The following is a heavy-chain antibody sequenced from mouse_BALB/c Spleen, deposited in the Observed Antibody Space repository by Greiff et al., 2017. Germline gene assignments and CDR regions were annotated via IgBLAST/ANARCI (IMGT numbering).Heavy chain of an antibody. CDR2: INPGSGGT. CDR3: ARVTGYAMDY. CDR1: GYAFTNYL. Sequence: VKLQESGAELVRPGTSVKVSCKASGYAFTNYLIEWVKQRPGQGLEWIGVINPGSGGTKYNEKFKGKATLTSDKSSSTAYMELSSLTSEDSAVYYCARVTGYAMDYWGQGTSVTVSS. V-gene: IGHV1-54*01. J-gene: IGHJ4*01. D-gene: IGHD2-13*01.